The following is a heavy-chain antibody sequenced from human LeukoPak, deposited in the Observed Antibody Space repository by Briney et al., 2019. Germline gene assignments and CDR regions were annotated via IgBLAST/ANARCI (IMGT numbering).Heavy chain of an antibody. V-gene: IGHV1-8*01. CDR1: GYTFTSYD. Sequence: ASVKVSCKASGYTFTSYDINWVQQAPAQGLEWMGWMNRNSGNTGYAQKFQGRVTLTRNTSISTAYMELSSLRSEDTAVYYCARVSAGWLQSLGYWGQGTLVTVSS. CDR3: ARVSAGWLQSLGY. J-gene: IGHJ4*02. D-gene: IGHD5-24*01. CDR2: MNRNSGNT.